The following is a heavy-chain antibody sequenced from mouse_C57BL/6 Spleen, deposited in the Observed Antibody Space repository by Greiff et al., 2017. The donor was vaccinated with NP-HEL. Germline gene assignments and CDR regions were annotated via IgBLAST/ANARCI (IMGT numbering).Heavy chain of an antibody. J-gene: IGHJ4*01. CDR3: ARKALYYGSSPYAMDY. V-gene: IGHV1-69*01. CDR2: IDPSDSYT. CDR1: GYTFTSYW. D-gene: IGHD1-1*01. Sequence: QVQLQQPGAELVMPGASVKLSCKASGYTFTSYWMHWVKQRPGQGLEWIGEIDPSDSYTNYNQKFKGKSTLTVDKSSRTAYMQLSSLTSEDSAVYYCARKALYYGSSPYAMDYWGQGTSVTVSS.